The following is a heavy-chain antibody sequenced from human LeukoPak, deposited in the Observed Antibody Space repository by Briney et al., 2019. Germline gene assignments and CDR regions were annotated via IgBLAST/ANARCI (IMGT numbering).Heavy chain of an antibody. CDR2: INHSGST. CDR1: GGSFSGYY. CDR3: ARGRTGYHLLPTKKNNDYYYMDV. D-gene: IGHD2-2*01. J-gene: IGHJ6*03. V-gene: IGHV4-34*01. Sequence: SETLSLTCAVYGGSFSGYYWSWIRQPPGKGLEWIGEINHSGSTNYNPSLKSRVTISVDTSKNQFSLKLSSVTAADTAVYYCARGRTGYHLLPTKKNNDYYYMDVWGKGTTVTVSS.